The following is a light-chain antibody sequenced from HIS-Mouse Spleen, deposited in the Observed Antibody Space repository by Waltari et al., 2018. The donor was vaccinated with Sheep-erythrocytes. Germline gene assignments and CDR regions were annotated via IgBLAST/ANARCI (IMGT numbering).Light chain of an antibody. Sequence: QSALTQPRSVSGSPGQSVTISCPGTSSDVGGYNYVSWYQQHPGKAPKLMIYDVSKRPSGFPDRFSGSKSGNTASLTISGLQAEDEADYYCCSYAGSYNHVFATGTKVTVL. J-gene: IGLJ1*01. CDR2: DVS. CDR1: SSDVGGYNY. V-gene: IGLV2-11*02. CDR3: CSYAGSYNHV.